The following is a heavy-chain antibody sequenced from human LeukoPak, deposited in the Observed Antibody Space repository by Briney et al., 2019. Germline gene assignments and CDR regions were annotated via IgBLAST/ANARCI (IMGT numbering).Heavy chain of an antibody. CDR1: GVMFPSYL. CDR3: ARRHHFGFLDS. CDR2: IKQDGSEK. D-gene: IGHD3-10*01. V-gene: IGHV3-7*04. J-gene: IGHJ4*02. Sequence: GGSLRLSCAASGVMFPSYLMTWVRQAPGKGLEWVANIKQDGSEKYYVDSVKGRFTISRDNAKNSVYLQMNSLRAEDTPVYYCARRHHFGFLDSWGEGTLVTVSS.